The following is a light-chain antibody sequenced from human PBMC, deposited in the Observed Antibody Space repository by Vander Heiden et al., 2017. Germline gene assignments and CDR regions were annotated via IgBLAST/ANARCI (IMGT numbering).Light chain of an antibody. CDR1: QSLSSS. Sequence: EIVLTQSPATLSLSPGERATLSCRASQSLSSSLVWYQQKPGQAPRLLIYDASNRATGIPARFSGSGSGTDFTLTISSLEPEDFAVFYCQQRSSWPLTFGGGTKVELK. V-gene: IGKV3-11*01. J-gene: IGKJ4*01. CDR2: DAS. CDR3: QQRSSWPLT.